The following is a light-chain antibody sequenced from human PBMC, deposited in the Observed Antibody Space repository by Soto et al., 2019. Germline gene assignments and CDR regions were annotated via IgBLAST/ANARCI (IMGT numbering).Light chain of an antibody. CDR1: QSISNW. CDR2: DAS. J-gene: IGKJ1*01. V-gene: IGKV1-5*01. Sequence: DIQMTQSPSTLSASVGDRVTSTCRASQSISNWLAWYQQKPGKAPNLLIYDASSLQSGVPSRIRGSGSGTEFTLTISSLQPDASATYYCHHYNSYSWTFGQGTKVEIK. CDR3: HHYNSYSWT.